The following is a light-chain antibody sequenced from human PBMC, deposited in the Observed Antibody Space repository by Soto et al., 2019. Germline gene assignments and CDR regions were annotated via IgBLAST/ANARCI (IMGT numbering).Light chain of an antibody. CDR1: QSVSSN. CDR3: QQYNNWPPVT. V-gene: IGKV3-15*01. Sequence: EIVMTQSPATLSVSPGERATLSCRASQSVSSNLAWYQQKPGQAPRLLIYGASTRATGIPARFSGSGSGTEFTLTISRLQSEDFSVYYCQQYNNWPPVTFGQGTKLEIK. CDR2: GAS. J-gene: IGKJ2*01.